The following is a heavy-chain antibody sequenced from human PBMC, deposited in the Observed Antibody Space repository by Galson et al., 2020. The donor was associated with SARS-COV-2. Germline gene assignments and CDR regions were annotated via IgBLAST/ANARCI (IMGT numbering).Heavy chain of an antibody. CDR2: IHYSGSI. V-gene: IGHV4-31*03. D-gene: IGHD4-17*01. J-gene: IGHJ4*02. Sequence: ASETLSLTCTVSGGSISSGGYYWTWIRQRPGTGLEWIGYIHYSGSIHDNPSLRSRLSISIDTSQNQFSLKLTSVTAADPAVYYCARKRPDYGGGFNSWGQGTLVTVSS. CDR1: GGSISSGGYY. CDR3: ARKRPDYGGGFNS.